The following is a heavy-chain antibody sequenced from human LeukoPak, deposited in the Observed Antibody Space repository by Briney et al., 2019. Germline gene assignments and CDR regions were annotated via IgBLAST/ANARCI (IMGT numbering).Heavy chain of an antibody. CDR3: ARGSEIAVAGRDAFDI. Sequence: SETLSLTCTVSGGSISGYYWGWIRQPPGKGLEWIGYVYDSGSTNYNPSLRSRVTISVDTSKNQFSLKVTSVTAADTAVYYCARGSEIAVAGRDAFDIWGQGTMVTVSS. CDR1: GGSISGYY. J-gene: IGHJ3*02. CDR2: VYDSGST. D-gene: IGHD6-19*01. V-gene: IGHV4-59*08.